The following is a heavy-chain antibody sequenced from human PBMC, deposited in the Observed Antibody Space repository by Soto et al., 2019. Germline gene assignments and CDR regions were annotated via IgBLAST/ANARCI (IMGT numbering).Heavy chain of an antibody. D-gene: IGHD3-10*01. V-gene: IGHV3-64D*08. CDR3: VKHGRINTVSSFPGDAFDV. CDR1: GLPFNRYA. J-gene: IGHJ3*01. Sequence: PGGSLRLSCSVSGLPFNRYAFHWVRQAPGKGLEYLSGISFKGDNTYYTESLKGRFTISRDNSKNTLYLQMSTVKTEDTALYYCVKHGRINTVSSFPGDAFDVWGQGTMVTVSS. CDR2: ISFKGDNT.